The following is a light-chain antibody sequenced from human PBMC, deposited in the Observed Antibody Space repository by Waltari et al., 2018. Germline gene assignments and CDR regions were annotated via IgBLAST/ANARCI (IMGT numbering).Light chain of an antibody. J-gene: IGLJ2*01. CDR3: NSYAGSNNVI. Sequence: QSALTQPPSASASLGQSVAISCPGRSSDIGGYDFVSWFQQHPGKAPRLIIYEVTKRPSGVPDRFSGSRSGNTASLTVSGLQAEDEADYYCNSYAGSNNVIFGGGTKLTV. CDR2: EVT. CDR1: SSDIGGYDF. V-gene: IGLV2-8*01.